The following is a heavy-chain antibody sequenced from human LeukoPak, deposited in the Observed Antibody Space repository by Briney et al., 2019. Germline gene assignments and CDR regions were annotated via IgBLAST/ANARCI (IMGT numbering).Heavy chain of an antibody. CDR1: GGSLSGSY. Sequence: SETLSLTCDVNGGSLSGSYWSWIRQSPEKGLEWIGEINQGGNSNYNPSLKSRVTILVGTSKNQFSLKLSSVTAADTAVYYCARQKPSTFRQYGRGRPLDSWGQGTLVTVSS. D-gene: IGHD4-11*01. CDR3: ARQKPSTFRQYGRGRPLDS. V-gene: IGHV4-34*01. J-gene: IGHJ4*02. CDR2: INQGGNS.